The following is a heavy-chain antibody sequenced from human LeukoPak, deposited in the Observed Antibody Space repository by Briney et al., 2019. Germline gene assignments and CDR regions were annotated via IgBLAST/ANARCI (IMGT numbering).Heavy chain of an antibody. J-gene: IGHJ4*02. V-gene: IGHV3-53*01. CDR2: IYSGGYT. CDR1: GFTVSSTY. Sequence: GGSLRLSCAASGFTVSSTYMSWVRQAPGKGLEWVSVIYSGGYTYYADSVKGRFTISRDNSKNTLYLQMNSLRAEDTALYYCAKPPGGVRGTEDYWGQGTLVTVSS. D-gene: IGHD1-1*01. CDR3: AKPPGGVRGTEDY.